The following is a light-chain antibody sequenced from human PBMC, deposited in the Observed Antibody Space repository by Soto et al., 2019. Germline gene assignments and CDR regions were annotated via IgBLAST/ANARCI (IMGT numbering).Light chain of an antibody. CDR2: LGS. CDR1: QSLLHSNGYNY. J-gene: IGKJ1*01. Sequence: IVMTQSPFSLPVTPGEPATISCRSSQSLLHSNGYNYFDWYLQKPGQSPPLLIYLGSNRASGVPDRFSGSGSGTDFTLKISRVEAEDVGVYFCMQALQSPWTFGQGTKVDI. V-gene: IGKV2-28*01. CDR3: MQALQSPWT.